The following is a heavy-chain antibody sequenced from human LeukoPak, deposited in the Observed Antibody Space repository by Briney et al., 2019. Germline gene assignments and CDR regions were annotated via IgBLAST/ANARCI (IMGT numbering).Heavy chain of an antibody. CDR3: ARGRGYCSSTSCYFDH. CDR1: GGSFSGYY. Sequence: SETLSPTCAVYGGSFSGYYCSWIRQPPGKGLEWIGEINHSGSTNYNPSLKSRVTISVDTSKNQFSLKLSSVSAADTAVYYCARGRGYCSSTSCYFDHWGQGTLVTVSS. CDR2: INHSGST. J-gene: IGHJ4*02. V-gene: IGHV4-34*01. D-gene: IGHD2-2*01.